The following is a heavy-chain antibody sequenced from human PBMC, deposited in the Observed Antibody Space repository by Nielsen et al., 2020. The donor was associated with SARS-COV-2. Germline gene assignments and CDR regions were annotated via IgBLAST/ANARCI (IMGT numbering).Heavy chain of an antibody. CDR2: ISSSGSTI. CDR1: GFTFSDYN. V-gene: IGHV3-11*01. D-gene: IGHD6-13*01. J-gene: IGHJ3*02. Sequence: GGSLRLSCAASGFTFSDYNMSWIRQAPGKGLEWVSYISSSGSTIYYADSVKGRFTIPRDNAKNSLYLQMNSLRAEDTALYYCLSGPVSSSWGPLDAFDIWGQGTMVTVSS. CDR3: LSGPVSSSWGPLDAFDI.